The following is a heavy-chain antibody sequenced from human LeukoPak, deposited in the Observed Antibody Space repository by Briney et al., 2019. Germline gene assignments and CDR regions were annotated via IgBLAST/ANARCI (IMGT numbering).Heavy chain of an antibody. Sequence: KSSETLSLTCTVSGGSINTKTDYWACIRQTPGKGLEWIGSVCYNGNTYYNPSLKSRVTISVDTSKNQFSLRLTSVTAADTAVYYCAKHGEDSSGYYADFFDHCGQGTLVTVSS. CDR2: VCYNGNT. D-gene: IGHD3-22*01. CDR1: GGSINTKTDY. J-gene: IGHJ4*02. V-gene: IGHV4-39*01. CDR3: AKHGEDSSGYYADFFDH.